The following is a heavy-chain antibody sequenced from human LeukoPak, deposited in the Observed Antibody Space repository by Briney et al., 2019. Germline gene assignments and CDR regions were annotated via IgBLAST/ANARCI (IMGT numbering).Heavy chain of an antibody. Sequence: SETLSLTCTVSGGSIGSNYWTWIRQPPGKGPEYIGYIYYTGGSNYNPSLKSRVSISIDTSKNQFSLKLSSVTAADTAVYYCARAGAVPWYYWFDPWGQGTLVTVSS. V-gene: IGHV4-59*12. J-gene: IGHJ5*02. CDR2: IYYTGGS. CDR3: ARAGAVPWYYWFDP. CDR1: GGSIGSNY. D-gene: IGHD3-16*01.